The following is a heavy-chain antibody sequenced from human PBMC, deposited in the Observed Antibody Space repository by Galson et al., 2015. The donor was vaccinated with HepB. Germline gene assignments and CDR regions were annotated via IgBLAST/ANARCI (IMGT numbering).Heavy chain of an antibody. CDR3: ASRGGGWYTWVPFDY. D-gene: IGHD6-19*01. CDR2: ISYDGSNK. CDR1: GFTFSSYA. V-gene: IGHV3-30-3*01. J-gene: IGHJ4*02. Sequence: SLRLSCAASGFTFSSYAMHWVRQAPGKGLEWVAVISYDGSNKYYADSVKGRFTISRDNSKNTLYLQMNSLRAEDTAVYYCASRGGGWYTWVPFDYWGQGTLVTVSS.